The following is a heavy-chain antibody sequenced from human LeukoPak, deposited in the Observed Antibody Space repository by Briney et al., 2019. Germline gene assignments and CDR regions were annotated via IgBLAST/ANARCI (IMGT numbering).Heavy chain of an antibody. CDR1: GYTLTELS. J-gene: IGHJ6*02. Sequence: ASVKVSCKVSGYTLTELSMHWVRQAPGQGLEWMGWINPNSGGTNYAQKFQGRVTMTRDTSISTAYMELSRLRSDDTAVYYCARDSSVRDGMDVWGQGTTVTVSS. CDR2: INPNSGGT. CDR3: ARDSSVRDGMDV. V-gene: IGHV1-2*02. D-gene: IGHD3-16*02.